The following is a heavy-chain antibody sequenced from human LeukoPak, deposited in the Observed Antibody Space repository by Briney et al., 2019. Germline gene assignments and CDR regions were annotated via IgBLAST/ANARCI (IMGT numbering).Heavy chain of an antibody. V-gene: IGHV3-30-3*01. CDR2: ISHNGGVT. CDR3: ARDEGHSTNWGLFDF. D-gene: IGHD6-13*01. CDR1: GFTFSSYA. J-gene: IGHJ4*02. Sequence: PGGSLRLSCAASGFTFSSYAMHWLRQAPGKGLEWVAIISHNGGVTDHTDSVKGRFSVSRDNSDYFLYLQMDNLRLDDTAVYYCARDEGHSTNWGLFDFWGQGSLVTVS.